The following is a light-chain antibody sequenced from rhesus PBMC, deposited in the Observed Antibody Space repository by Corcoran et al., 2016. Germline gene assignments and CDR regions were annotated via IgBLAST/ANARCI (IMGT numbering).Light chain of an antibody. V-gene: IGKV1-37*01. J-gene: IGKJ3*01. CDR3: QQYDSAPFT. Sequence: DIQMTQSPSSLSASVGDRVTIPCRASQGISSYLAWYQPKPGKVPKPLNYDASNLERGVPSRFSGSRSGTDFTLTINSLQPEDFATYYCQQYDSAPFTFGPGTKLDIK. CDR1: QGISSY. CDR2: DAS.